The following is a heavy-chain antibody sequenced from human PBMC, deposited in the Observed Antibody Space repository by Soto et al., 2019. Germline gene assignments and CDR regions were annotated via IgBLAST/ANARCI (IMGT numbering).Heavy chain of an antibody. CDR1: GFTFSTYA. J-gene: IGHJ6*02. V-gene: IGHV3-23*01. D-gene: IGHD2-2*01. CDR2: ISDSSHST. CDR3: AKDPSRVPPYYYNGMDV. Sequence: EVQLLESGGGLVQPGGSLRLSCAATGFTFSTYAMSWVRQAPGKELEWVSGISDSSHSTYYADSVKGRFTISRDNAKNTLSLQMNSLGAEDTAIYYWAKDPSRVPPYYYNGMDVWGQGTTVTVSS.